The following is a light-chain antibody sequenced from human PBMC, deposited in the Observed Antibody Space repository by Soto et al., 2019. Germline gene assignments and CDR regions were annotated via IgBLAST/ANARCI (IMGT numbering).Light chain of an antibody. Sequence: EIVLTQSPATLSSFPGDRVTLSCRASQYINTRLAWYQQKPGQAPRLLFYGASSRATGIPDRFSGSGSGTDFTLTISRLEPEDFAVYYCQQYGSSPFTFGPGTKVDIK. V-gene: IGKV3-20*01. CDR3: QQYGSSPFT. CDR2: GAS. CDR1: QYINTR. J-gene: IGKJ3*01.